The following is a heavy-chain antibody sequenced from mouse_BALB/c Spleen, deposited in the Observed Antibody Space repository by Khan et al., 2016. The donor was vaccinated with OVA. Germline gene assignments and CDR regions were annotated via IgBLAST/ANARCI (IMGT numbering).Heavy chain of an antibody. CDR2: ISPGSGTP. CDR3: ARENYYGSSHYAMDY. J-gene: IGHJ4*01. Sequence: DLVKPGPSVNLSCKVSGYTFTSYWINWINQRPGQGLEWIGRISPGSGTPYSNELLKGMATLTVDISSNTAYIQLSSLSSEDSAVYCCARENYYGSSHYAMDYWGQGTSVTVSS. V-gene: IGHV1S41*01. D-gene: IGHD1-1*01. CDR1: GYTFTSYW.